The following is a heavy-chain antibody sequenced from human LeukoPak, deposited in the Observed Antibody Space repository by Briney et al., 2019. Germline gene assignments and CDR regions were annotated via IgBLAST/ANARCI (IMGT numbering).Heavy chain of an antibody. CDR3: ATEGAAHYDFWSGYYLGDAFDI. V-gene: IGHV4-39*02. D-gene: IGHD3-3*01. CDR1: GGSISSGSYY. CDR2: TYYSGST. Sequence: SETLSLTCTVSGGSISSGSYYWGWIRRPPGKGLEWIGSTYYSGSTYYNPSLKSRVTISVDTSKNQFSLKLSSVTAADTAVYYCATEGAAHYDFWSGYYLGDAFDIWGQGTMVTVSS. J-gene: IGHJ3*02.